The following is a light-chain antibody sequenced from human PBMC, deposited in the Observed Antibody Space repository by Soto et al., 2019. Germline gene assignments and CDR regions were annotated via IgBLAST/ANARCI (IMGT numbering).Light chain of an antibody. CDR3: ASWDDSLSGPV. Sequence: QSVLTQPPSASGTPGQRVLISCSGSSSNIGSKTVDWYQQLPGMAPKLLIFNSDQRPSGVPDRFSGSKSGPSASLAISGLQSEDEAAYYCASWDDSLSGPVFGGGTKLTVL. CDR1: SSNIGSKT. CDR2: NSD. V-gene: IGLV1-44*01. J-gene: IGLJ3*02.